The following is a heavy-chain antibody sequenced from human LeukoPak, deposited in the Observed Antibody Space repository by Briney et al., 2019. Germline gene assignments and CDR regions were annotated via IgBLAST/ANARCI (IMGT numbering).Heavy chain of an antibody. V-gene: IGHV3-30*04. Sequence: GGSLRLSCAASGFTFSSYAMHWVRQAPGKGLEWVAVISYDGSNKYYADSVKGRFTISRDNSKNTLYLQMNSLRAEHTAVYYCARGDRAFDIWGQGTMVTVSS. J-gene: IGHJ3*02. D-gene: IGHD1-14*01. CDR3: ARGDRAFDI. CDR1: GFTFSSYA. CDR2: ISYDGSNK.